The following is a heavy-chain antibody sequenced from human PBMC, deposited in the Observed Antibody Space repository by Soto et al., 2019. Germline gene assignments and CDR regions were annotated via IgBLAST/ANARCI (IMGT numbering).Heavy chain of an antibody. Sequence: EMHLVESGGGLVQPGRSLTISCAASGFTFEDYAMHWVRPAPGKGLEWVSGISWNSGMVIYADSVKGRFTISRYNAKNSLFLYMNSLRPEDTALYYCAKMVTWDSSGYYQGGFDCWGQGTLVTVSS. D-gene: IGHD3-22*01. J-gene: IGHJ4*02. CDR1: GFTFEDYA. CDR2: ISWNSGMV. V-gene: IGHV3-9*01. CDR3: AKMVTWDSSGYYQGGFDC.